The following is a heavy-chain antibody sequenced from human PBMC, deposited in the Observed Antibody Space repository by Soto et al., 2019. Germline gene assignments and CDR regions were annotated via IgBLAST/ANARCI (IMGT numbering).Heavy chain of an antibody. CDR1: GFTFSSYE. D-gene: IGHD3-22*01. CDR3: ALQTYYYDSSGPGR. J-gene: IGHJ4*02. Sequence: EVQLVESGGGLVQPGGSLRHSCAASGFTFSSYEMNWVRQAPGKGLEWVSYISSSGSTIYYADSVKGRFTISRDNAKNSLYLQMNSLRAEDTAVYYCALQTYYYDSSGPGRWGQGTLVTVSS. CDR2: ISSSGSTI. V-gene: IGHV3-48*03.